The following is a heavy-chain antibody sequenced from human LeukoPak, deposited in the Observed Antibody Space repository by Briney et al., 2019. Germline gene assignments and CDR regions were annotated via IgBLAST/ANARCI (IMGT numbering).Heavy chain of an antibody. CDR1: GFSFSNYS. CDR3: ARGRPYGFDY. D-gene: IGHD3-10*01. CDR2: ISRSSTTI. Sequence: GGSLRLSCAASGFSFSNYSMNWVRQAPGKGLEWVSYISRSSTTIYYADSVKGRFIISRDNAKNTLYLQMNSLRAEDTAVYFCARGRPYGFDYWGQGTLVTVSS. J-gene: IGHJ4*02. V-gene: IGHV3-48*01.